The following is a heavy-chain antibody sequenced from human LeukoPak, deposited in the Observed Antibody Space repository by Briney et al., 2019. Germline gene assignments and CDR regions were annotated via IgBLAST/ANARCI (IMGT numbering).Heavy chain of an antibody. CDR3: ARDSGEGNWFDP. D-gene: IGHD4-17*01. V-gene: IGHV1-46*01. CDR2: INPSGGST. CDR1: GYTFTSYY. J-gene: IGHJ5*02. Sequence: GASVKVSCKASGYTFTSYYMHWGRQAPGQGLEWMGIINPSGGSTSYAQKFQGRVTITRDTSTSTVYMELSSLRSEDTAVYYCARDSGEGNWFDPWGQGTLITVSS.